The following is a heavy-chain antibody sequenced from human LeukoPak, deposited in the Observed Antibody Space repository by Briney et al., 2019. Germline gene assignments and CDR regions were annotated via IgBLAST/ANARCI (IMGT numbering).Heavy chain of an antibody. J-gene: IGHJ4*02. CDR1: GGTFSSYT. V-gene: IGHV1-69*02. CDR3: ASPMAGAFDY. CDR2: IIPILGIA. Sequence: GASVKVSCKASGGTFSSYTISWVRQAPGQGLEWVGRIIPILGIANYAQKFQGRVTITADKSTSTAYMELSSLRSEDTAVYYCASPMAGAFDYWGQGTLVTVSS. D-gene: IGHD6-19*01.